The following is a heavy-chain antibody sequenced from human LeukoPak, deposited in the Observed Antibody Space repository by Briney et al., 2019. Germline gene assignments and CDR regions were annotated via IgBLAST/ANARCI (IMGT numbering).Heavy chain of an antibody. J-gene: IGHJ4*02. CDR2: IYSGGST. CDR3: ARGGYCSSTSCSDV. V-gene: IGHV3-53*01. Sequence: PGGSLRLSCAASGFTVSSNYMSWVRQAPGKGLEWVSVIYSGGSTYYADSVKGRFTISRGNSKNTLYLQMNSLRAEDTAVYYCARGGYCSSTSCSDVWGQGTLVTVSS. CDR1: GFTVSSNY. D-gene: IGHD2-2*01.